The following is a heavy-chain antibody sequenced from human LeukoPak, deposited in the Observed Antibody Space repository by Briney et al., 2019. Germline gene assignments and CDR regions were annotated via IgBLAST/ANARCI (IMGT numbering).Heavy chain of an antibody. V-gene: IGHV3-53*01. Sequence: GGSLRLSCAASGFTVSSNYMSWVRQAPGKGLEWVSVIYSGGSTYYADSVKGRFTISRDNSKNTLYLQMNSLRAEGTAVYYCAKDQGYYYGSGSYYNPFDYWGQGTLVTVSS. J-gene: IGHJ4*02. D-gene: IGHD3-10*01. CDR3: AKDQGYYYGSGSYYNPFDY. CDR1: GFTVSSNY. CDR2: IYSGGST.